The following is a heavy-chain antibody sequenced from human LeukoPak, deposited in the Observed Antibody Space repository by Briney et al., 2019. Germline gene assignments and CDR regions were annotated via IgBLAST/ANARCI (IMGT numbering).Heavy chain of an antibody. D-gene: IGHD2/OR15-2a*01. V-gene: IGHV3-21*01. CDR3: ARDQYEGICPDN. J-gene: IGHJ4*02. Sequence: PGGSLRLPCSASGFPLSNYSMSWVRQAPGKGLEWVSSISSSSNYIYYADSVNGRFTISRGNAKNSLYLQMSSLRADDTAVYYCARDQYEGICPDNGGQGALVTVSS. CDR2: ISSSSNYI. CDR1: GFPLSNYS.